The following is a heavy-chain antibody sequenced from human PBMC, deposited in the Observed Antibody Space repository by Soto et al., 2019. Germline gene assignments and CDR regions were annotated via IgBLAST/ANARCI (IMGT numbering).Heavy chain of an antibody. CDR3: ARGIREASGYPDYYYYGMDV. Sequence: QVQLVQSGAEVKKPGSSVKVSCKASGGTFSSYAISWVRQAPGQGLAWMGGIIPIFGTANYAQKFQGRVTITADKSTSTAYMELSSLRSEDTAVYYCARGIREASGYPDYYYYGMDVWGQGTTVTVSS. CDR2: IIPIFGTA. V-gene: IGHV1-69*06. J-gene: IGHJ6*02. D-gene: IGHD3-3*01. CDR1: GGTFSSYA.